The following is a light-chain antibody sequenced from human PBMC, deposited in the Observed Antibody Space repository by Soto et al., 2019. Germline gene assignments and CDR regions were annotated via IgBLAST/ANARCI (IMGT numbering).Light chain of an antibody. CDR2: AAS. V-gene: IGKV3-20*01. CDR3: QLYYSGM. J-gene: IGKJ1*01. CDR1: QSVDSNY. Sequence: EIVLTQSPGTLSLSPGERATLSCRASQSVDSNYLGWYQQKPGQAPRLLIYAASSRATGIPDRFSGGGSGTDLTLPISRLEPEVLAVDYCQLYYSGMFGQGTKVEIK.